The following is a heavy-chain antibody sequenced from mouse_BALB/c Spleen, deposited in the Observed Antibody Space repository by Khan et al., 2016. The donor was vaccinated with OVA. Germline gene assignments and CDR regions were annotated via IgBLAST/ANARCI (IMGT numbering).Heavy chain of an antibody. CDR1: GFTFSSYG. D-gene: IGHD1-1*01. Sequence: EVQLVESGGDLVQPGGSRKLSCAASGFTFSSYGMHWVRQAPEKGLEWVAYISGYSNTLYYADTVKGRFTISRENPRNTPFLQMTSLMSEDTAMYYCATSYFYGYYFDYWGPGTTLTVSS. V-gene: IGHV5-17*02. CDR2: ISGYSNTL. CDR3: ATSYFYGYYFDY. J-gene: IGHJ2*01.